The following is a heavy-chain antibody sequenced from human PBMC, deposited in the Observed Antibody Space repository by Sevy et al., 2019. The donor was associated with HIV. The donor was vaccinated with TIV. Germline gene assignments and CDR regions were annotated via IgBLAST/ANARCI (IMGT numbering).Heavy chain of an antibody. CDR3: ARVTMGAFDI. J-gene: IGHJ3*02. D-gene: IGHD3-10*01. CDR1: GGSISPSY. V-gene: IGHV4-59*01. Sequence: SETLSLTCSVSGGSISPSYWSWIRQPPGMGLEWIGYLFYTGSTKYNPTLKSRVTISVDTSKNEFSLRLSSVTAADTAVYYCARVTMGAFDIWCQGTKVTVSS. CDR2: LFYTGST.